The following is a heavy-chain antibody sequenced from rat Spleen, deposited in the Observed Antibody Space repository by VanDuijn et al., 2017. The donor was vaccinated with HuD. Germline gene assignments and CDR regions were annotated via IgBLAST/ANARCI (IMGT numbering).Heavy chain of an antibody. D-gene: IGHD1-7*01. V-gene: IGHV5-22*01. Sequence: EVQLVESDGGLVQPGRSLKLSCAASGFTLSDYYMAWVRQAPKKGLEWVASISYEGSGTYYGDSAKGRFTISRDNAKSTLYLQMNSLRSEDTATYYCARMDGSFDYWGQGVMVTVSS. CDR3: ARMDGSFDY. CDR2: ISYEGSGT. CDR1: GFTLSDYY. J-gene: IGHJ2*01.